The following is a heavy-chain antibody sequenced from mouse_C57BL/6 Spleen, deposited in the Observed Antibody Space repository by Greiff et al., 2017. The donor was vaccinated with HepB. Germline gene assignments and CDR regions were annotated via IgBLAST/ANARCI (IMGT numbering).Heavy chain of an antibody. V-gene: IGHV1-26*01. D-gene: IGHD2-1*01. CDR3: ARVDGNWAMDY. Sequence: EVKLQQSGPELVKPGASVKISCKASGYTFTDYYMNWVKQSHGKSLEWIGDINPNNGGTSYNQKFKGKATLTVDKSSSTAYMELRSLTSEDSAVYYCARVDGNWAMDYWGQGTSVTVSS. CDR1: GYTFTDYY. CDR2: INPNNGGT. J-gene: IGHJ4*01.